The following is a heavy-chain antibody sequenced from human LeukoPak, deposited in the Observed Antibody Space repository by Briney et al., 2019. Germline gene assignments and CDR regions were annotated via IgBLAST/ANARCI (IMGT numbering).Heavy chain of an antibody. V-gene: IGHV4-59*08. J-gene: IGHJ4*02. D-gene: IGHD3-22*01. CDR2: IYYSGST. CDR1: GGSISSYY. Sequence: SETLSLTCTVSGGSISSYYWSWIRQPPGKGLEWIGYIYYSGSTNYNPSLKSRVTISVDTSKNQFSLKLRSVTAADTAVYYCARRGDYYESSGYYYFDYWGQGTLVTVSS. CDR3: ARRGDYYESSGYYYFDY.